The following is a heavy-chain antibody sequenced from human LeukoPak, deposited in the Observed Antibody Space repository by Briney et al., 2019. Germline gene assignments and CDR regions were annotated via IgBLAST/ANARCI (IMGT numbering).Heavy chain of an antibody. V-gene: IGHV4-34*01. J-gene: IGHJ5*02. CDR2: INHSGST. CDR1: GGSFSGYY. Sequence: SETLSLTCAVYGGSFSGYYWSWIRQPPGKGLEWIGEINHSGSTNYNPSLKSRVTISVDTSKNQFSLKLSSVIAADTAVYYCARGKFDPWGQGTLVTVSS. CDR3: ARGKFDP.